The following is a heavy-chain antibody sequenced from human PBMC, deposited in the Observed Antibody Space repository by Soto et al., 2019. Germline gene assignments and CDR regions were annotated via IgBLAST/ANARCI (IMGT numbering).Heavy chain of an antibody. D-gene: IGHD1-1*01. CDR3: ARLAYGGTNWSAFDI. V-gene: IGHV5-51*01. Sequence: GESLKISCKGSGYSFTSYWIGWVRQMPGKGLEWMGIIYPGDSDTRYSPSFQGQVTISADKSISTAYLQWSSLKASDTALYYCARLAYGGTNWSAFDIWGQGTMVTVSS. CDR2: IYPGDSDT. J-gene: IGHJ3*02. CDR1: GYSFTSYW.